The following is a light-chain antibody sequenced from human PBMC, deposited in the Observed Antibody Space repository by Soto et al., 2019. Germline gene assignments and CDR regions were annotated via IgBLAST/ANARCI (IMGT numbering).Light chain of an antibody. V-gene: IGLV1-40*01. J-gene: IGLJ7*01. CDR2: GNS. Sequence: QAVVTQPPSVSGAPGQRVTISCTGSSSNIGAGYDVHWYQQLPGTAPKLLIYGNSNRPSGVPDRFSGSKSGTSASLAITGLQEEDEAYYYCQYYDSSLSGAVFGGGTQLTVL. CDR3: QYYDSSLSGAV. CDR1: SSNIGAGYD.